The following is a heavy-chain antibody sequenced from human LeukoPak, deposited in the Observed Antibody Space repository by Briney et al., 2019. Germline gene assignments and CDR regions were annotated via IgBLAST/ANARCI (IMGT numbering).Heavy chain of an antibody. V-gene: IGHV1-18*04. CDR3: ARDRGCRSSSCYSHFDY. J-gene: IGHJ4*02. CDR2: ISAYNGNT. Sequence: ASVKVSCKASGYTFTSYGISWVRQAHGQGLEWMGWISAYNGNTNYAQKLQGRVTMTTDTSTSTAYMELRSLRSDDTAVYYCARDRGCRSSSCYSHFDYWGQGTVVPVSS. CDR1: GYTFTSYG. D-gene: IGHD2-2*01.